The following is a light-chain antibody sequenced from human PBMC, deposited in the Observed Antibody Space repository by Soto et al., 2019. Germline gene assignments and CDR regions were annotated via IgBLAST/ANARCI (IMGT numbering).Light chain of an antibody. J-gene: IGKJ4*01. CDR1: QSVNSY. V-gene: IGKV3-11*01. Sequence: DIVLTQSPASLSLSPGERATLSCRASQSVNSYLAWYQQKRGHAPRLLIYAASNLAGGVPARFTGSGSGTDFTLIISRLEHEDVAFYCQQQRGNWSLTFGGGTKVEIK. CDR3: QQRGNWSLT. CDR2: AAS.